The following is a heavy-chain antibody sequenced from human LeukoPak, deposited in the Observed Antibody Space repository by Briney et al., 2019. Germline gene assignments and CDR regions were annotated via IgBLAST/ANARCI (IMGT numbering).Heavy chain of an antibody. V-gene: IGHV1-46*01. CDR2: IKPSGGAT. J-gene: IGHJ4*02. CDR1: GYTFTKYY. Sequence: ASVKDSCKASGYTFTKYYMHWARQAPGQGLERMGIIKPSGGATSYAKKFQSRVTMTRDTSPSTVYIEQSSVTADETPAYNCARDQGYVWGNNRYFVHWSQGTLVTVSS. CDR3: ARDQGYVWGNNRYFVH. D-gene: IGHD3-16*02.